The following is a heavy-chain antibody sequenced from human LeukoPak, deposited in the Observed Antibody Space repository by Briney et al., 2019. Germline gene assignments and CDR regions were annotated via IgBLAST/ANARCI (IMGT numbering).Heavy chain of an antibody. CDR3: ARGGGSGSYYVFDY. J-gene: IGHJ4*02. Sequence: ASVKVSRKASGYTFTSYAISWVRQAPGQGLEWMGGIIPIFGTANYAQKFQGRVTITADESTSTAYMELSSLRSEDTAVYYCARGGGSGSYYVFDYWGQGTLVTVSS. CDR1: GYTFTSYA. CDR2: IIPIFGTA. V-gene: IGHV1-69*13. D-gene: IGHD1-26*01.